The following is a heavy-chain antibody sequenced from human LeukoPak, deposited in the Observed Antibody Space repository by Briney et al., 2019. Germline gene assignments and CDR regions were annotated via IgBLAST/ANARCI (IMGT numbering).Heavy chain of an antibody. V-gene: IGHV6-1*01. CDR2: TYYKSKWYN. CDR1: GDSVSSNTAT. CDR3: AREVDQLLLFDY. J-gene: IGHJ4*02. D-gene: IGHD2-2*01. Sequence: SQTLSLTCAISGDSVSSNTATWNWIRQSPSRGLEWLGRTYYKSKWYNDYAVFVKSRITINPDTSKNQFSLQLNSVTPEDTAVYYCAREVDQLLLFDYWGQGTLVTVSS.